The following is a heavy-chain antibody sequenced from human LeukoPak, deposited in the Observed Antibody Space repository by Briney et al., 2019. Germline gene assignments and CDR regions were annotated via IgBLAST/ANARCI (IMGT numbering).Heavy chain of an antibody. CDR3: ARTLPTGTAAGTFDY. CDR1: GGSISSGSYY. CDR2: IYTSGST. J-gene: IGHJ4*02. V-gene: IGHV4-61*02. Sequence: PSQTLSLTYTVSGGSISSGSYYWSWIRQPAGKGLEWIGRIYTSGSTNYNPSLKSRVTISVDTSKNQFSLKLSSVTAADTAVYYCARTLPTGTAAGTFDYWGQGTLVTVSS. D-gene: IGHD6-13*01.